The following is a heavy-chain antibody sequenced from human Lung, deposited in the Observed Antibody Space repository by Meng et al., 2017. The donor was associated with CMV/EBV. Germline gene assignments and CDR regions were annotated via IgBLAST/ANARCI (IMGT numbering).Heavy chain of an antibody. V-gene: IGHV3-23*01. D-gene: IGHD1-26*01. CDR1: GFTLSSYA. CDR2: ISGGGGTT. J-gene: IGHJ4*02. Sequence: GGSLRLXCAASGFTLSSYAMTWVRQAPGKGLEWVSVISGGGGTTDFADSVKGRFTISRDNSKNTLYLQRYRLRAEDTAVYYCAKEPTYQRYSGSYLDYWGQGTLVTVSS. CDR3: AKEPTYQRYSGSYLDY.